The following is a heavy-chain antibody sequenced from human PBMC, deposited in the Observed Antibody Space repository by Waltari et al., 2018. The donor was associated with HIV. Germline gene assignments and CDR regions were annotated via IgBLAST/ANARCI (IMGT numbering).Heavy chain of an antibody. CDR2: VRDIDST. CDR1: GFRFSNYA. Sequence: EVQLLESGGGLVQPAGSLRLSCPASGFRFSNYAMSWVRQAPGKGLEWVAVVRDIDSTYYVDSVKGRFIISRDDSKDSLYLQMNSLRVEDTAVYYCAKDDRASRGLDDWGQGTLVTVSS. V-gene: IGHV3-23*01. CDR3: AKDDRASRGLDD. D-gene: IGHD5-12*01. J-gene: IGHJ4*02.